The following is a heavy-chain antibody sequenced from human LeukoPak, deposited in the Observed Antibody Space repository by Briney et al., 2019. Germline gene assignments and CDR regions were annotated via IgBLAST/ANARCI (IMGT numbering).Heavy chain of an antibody. CDR1: GFTFSTYW. Sequence: PGGSLRLSCAASGFTFSTYWMHWVRQAPGKGLVWVSRFNSDGRSTSYADSVKGRFTISRDNAKNTLYLQMNSLRAEDTAVYYCARDADTPTPGLDYWGQGTLVTVSS. D-gene: IGHD5-18*01. V-gene: IGHV3-74*03. CDR3: ARDADTPTPGLDY. CDR2: FNSDGRST. J-gene: IGHJ4*02.